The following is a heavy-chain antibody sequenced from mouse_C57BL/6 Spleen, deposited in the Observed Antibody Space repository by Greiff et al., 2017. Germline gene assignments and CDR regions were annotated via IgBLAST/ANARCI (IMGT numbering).Heavy chain of an antibody. CDR1: GFTFSDYG. CDR2: ISSGSSTI. V-gene: IGHV5-17*01. Sequence: EVQVVESGGGLVKPGGSLKLSCAASGFTFSDYGMHWVRQAPEKGLEWVAYISSGSSTIYYADTVKGRFTISRDNAKNTLFLQMTSLRSEDTAMYYCARHYYDYDWFAYWGQGTLVTVSA. J-gene: IGHJ3*01. D-gene: IGHD2-4*01. CDR3: ARHYYDYDWFAY.